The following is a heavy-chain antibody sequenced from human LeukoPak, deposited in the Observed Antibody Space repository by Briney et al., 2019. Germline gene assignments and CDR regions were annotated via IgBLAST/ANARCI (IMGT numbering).Heavy chain of an antibody. Sequence: SETLSLTCTVSGGSISSYYWSWIRQPPGKGLEWIGYIYYSGSTNYNPSLKSRVTISVDTSKNQFSLKLSSVTAADTAVYYCARGGVVVPAALYYYYYGMDVWGQGTTVTASS. J-gene: IGHJ6*02. CDR2: IYYSGST. V-gene: IGHV4-59*08. D-gene: IGHD2-2*01. CDR1: GGSISSYY. CDR3: ARGGVVVPAALYYYYYGMDV.